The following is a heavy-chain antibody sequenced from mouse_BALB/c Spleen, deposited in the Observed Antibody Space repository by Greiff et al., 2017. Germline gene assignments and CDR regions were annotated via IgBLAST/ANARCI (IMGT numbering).Heavy chain of an antibody. CDR1: GFSFTGYG. D-gene: IGHD1-1*01. Sequence: QVQLMESGPGLVAPSQCLSITCTVSGFSFTGYGVNWVRQPPGKGLEWLGMIWGDGSTDYYSALKSRLSISKDNSKSQVFLKMNSLQTDDTARYYCARDHGSSYWYFDDWGEGTTVTVSA. CDR3: ARDHGSSYWYFDD. V-gene: IGHV2-6-7*01. J-gene: IGHJ1*01. CDR2: IWGDGST.